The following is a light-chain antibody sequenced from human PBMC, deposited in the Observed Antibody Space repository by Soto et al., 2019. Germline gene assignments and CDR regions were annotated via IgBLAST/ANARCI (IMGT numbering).Light chain of an antibody. V-gene: IGKV1-5*01. Sequence: DIQMTQSPSTLSASVGDRVTITCRASQSISSWLAWYQQKPGKAPKLLIYDASSLESGVPSRFSGIGSGTEFTLTISSLQPDDFATYYCQQYNSYSPLTFGQGTKVEFK. J-gene: IGKJ1*01. CDR1: QSISSW. CDR3: QQYNSYSPLT. CDR2: DAS.